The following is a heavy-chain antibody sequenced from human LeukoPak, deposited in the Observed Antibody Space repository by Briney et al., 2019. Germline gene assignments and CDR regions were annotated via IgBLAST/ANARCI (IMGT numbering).Heavy chain of an antibody. CDR3: ARAPTIFGVVGHYYYYMDV. D-gene: IGHD3-3*01. V-gene: IGHV1-18*01. CDR1: GYTFTSYG. CDR2: ISAYNGNT. Sequence: GASVRVSCKASGYTFTSYGISWVRQAPGQGLEWMGWISAYNGNTNYAQKLQGRVTMTTDTSTSTAYMELRSLRSDDTAVYYCARAPTIFGVVGHYYYYMDVWGKGTTVTVSS. J-gene: IGHJ6*03.